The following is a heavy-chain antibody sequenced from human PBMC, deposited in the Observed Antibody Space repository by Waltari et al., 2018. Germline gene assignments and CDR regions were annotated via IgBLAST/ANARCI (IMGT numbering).Heavy chain of an antibody. CDR1: GGSISSSSYY. CDR3: ARRGLIAVAGTGAFDY. V-gene: IGHV4-39*01. J-gene: IGHJ4*02. Sequence: QLQLQESGPGLVKPSETLSLTCTVSGGSISSSSYYWGWIRQPPGKGLAWIGSIYYSWSTYYNPSLKSRVTISVDTSKNQCSLKLSSVTAADTAVYYCARRGLIAVAGTGAFDYWGQGTLVTVSS. D-gene: IGHD6-19*01. CDR2: IYYSWST.